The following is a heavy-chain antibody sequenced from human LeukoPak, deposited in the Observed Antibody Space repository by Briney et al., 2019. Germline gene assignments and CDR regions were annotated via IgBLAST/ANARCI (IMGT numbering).Heavy chain of an antibody. D-gene: IGHD2-2*01. Sequence: GGSLRLSCAASGFTFSRYAMNWVRQAPGKGLEWVSYINTDSSDIHYADSVKGRFTISRDNARNTLYLQLSSLRAEDSAVYYCARDTFQPGLIDSWGQGTLVAVSS. CDR2: INTDSSDI. J-gene: IGHJ4*02. V-gene: IGHV3-21*05. CDR3: ARDTFQPGLIDS. CDR1: GFTFSRYA.